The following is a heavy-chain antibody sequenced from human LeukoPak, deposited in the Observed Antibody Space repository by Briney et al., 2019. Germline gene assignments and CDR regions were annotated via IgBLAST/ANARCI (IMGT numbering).Heavy chain of an antibody. J-gene: IGHJ4*02. CDR2: LTNSGGTT. V-gene: IGHV3-23*01. CDR1: GFTLSSYV. D-gene: IGHD1-14*01. Sequence: QPGGSLRLSCSASGFTLSSYVMSWVRQAPGKGLEWVSTLTNSGGTTYYADSVKGRFTISRDNSKNALYLQMNSLRDEDTAIYYCANRRNYASDYWGQGTLVTVSS. CDR3: ANRRNYASDY.